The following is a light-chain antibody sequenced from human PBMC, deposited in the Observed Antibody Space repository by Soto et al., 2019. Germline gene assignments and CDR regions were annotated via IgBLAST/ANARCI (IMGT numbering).Light chain of an antibody. CDR3: HKYNNLPFT. V-gene: IGKV3-15*01. CDR2: GAS. CDR1: KSVSSI. Sequence: EIVMTQSPTTLSVSPGDRATLSCRASKSVSSILAWYQQKFGQAPRLLIYGASTRATDIPARFSGSGSGTEFTLTISSLQSEDFAVYYCHKYNNLPFTFGGGTKVEIK. J-gene: IGKJ4*01.